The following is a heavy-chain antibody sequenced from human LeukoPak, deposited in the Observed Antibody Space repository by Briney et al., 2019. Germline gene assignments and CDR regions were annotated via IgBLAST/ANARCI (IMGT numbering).Heavy chain of an antibody. V-gene: IGHV3-23*01. CDR3: AKDGGLWVSAHWGDS. D-gene: IGHD7-27*01. CDR2: ITTSDGNT. CDR1: GFTFSSYT. Sequence: GGFLRLSCAASGFTFSSYTMSWVRQAPGKGLEWVSTITTSDGNTYYADSVKGRFTVSRDNSKNTLYLQMNSLRAEDTAVYYCAKDGGLWVSAHWGDSWGRGTLVTVSS. J-gene: IGHJ4*02.